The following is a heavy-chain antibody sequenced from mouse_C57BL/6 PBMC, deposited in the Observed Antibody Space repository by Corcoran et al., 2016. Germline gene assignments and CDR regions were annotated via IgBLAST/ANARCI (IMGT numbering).Heavy chain of an antibody. CDR1: GYTFTTYG. V-gene: IGHV9-3*01. J-gene: IGHJ4*01. CDR2: INTYSGVP. D-gene: IGHD2-3*01. CDR3: ARGGWLLRGYAMDY. Sequence: QIQLVQSGPELKKPGETVKISCKASGYTFTTYGMSWVKQAPGKGLKWMGWINTYSGVPTYADDFKGRFAFSLETSASTAYLQINNLKNEDTATYFCARGGWLLRGYAMDYWGQGTSVTVSS.